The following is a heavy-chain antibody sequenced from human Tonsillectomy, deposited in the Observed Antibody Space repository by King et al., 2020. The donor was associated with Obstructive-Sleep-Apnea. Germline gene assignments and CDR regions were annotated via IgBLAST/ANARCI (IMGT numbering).Heavy chain of an antibody. CDR2: INPSGGST. CDR1: GYTFTAYY. CDR3: AGVSGGNSHYFDY. J-gene: IGHJ4*02. V-gene: IGHV1-46*01. D-gene: IGHD4-23*01. Sequence: GQLVQSGAEVKKPGASVRVSCKASGYTFTAYYIHWVRQAPGQGLEWMGIINPSGGSTTYAQKFQGRVTMTRDTSTSTVYMKLSSLRSDDTAVYFCAGVSGGNSHYFDYWGQGTLVTVSS.